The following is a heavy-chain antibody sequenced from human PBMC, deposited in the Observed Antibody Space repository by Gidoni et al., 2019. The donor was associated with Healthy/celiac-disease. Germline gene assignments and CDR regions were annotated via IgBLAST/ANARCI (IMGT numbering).Heavy chain of an antibody. CDR2: INAGNGNT. CDR3: ARARQLEFLRWFDP. D-gene: IGHD6-6*01. J-gene: IGHJ5*02. V-gene: IGHV1-3*01. Sequence: APGQRLEWMGWINAGNGNTKYSQKFQGRVTITRDTSASTAYMELSSLRSEDTAVYYCARARQLEFLRWFDPWGQGTLVTVSS.